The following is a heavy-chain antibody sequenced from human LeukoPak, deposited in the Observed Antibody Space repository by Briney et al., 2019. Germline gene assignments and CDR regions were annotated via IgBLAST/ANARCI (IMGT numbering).Heavy chain of an antibody. CDR1: GFTFSSYA. CDR3: AEVTSGYDTRDY. J-gene: IGHJ4*02. V-gene: IGHV3-23*01. D-gene: IGHD5-12*01. Sequence: GGSLRLSCAASGFTFSSYAMSWVRQAPGKGLEWVSAIGGSGGSTYYTDSVKGRFTISRDNSKNTLYLQMNSLRAEDTAVYYCAEVTSGYDTRDYWGQGTLVTVSS. CDR2: IGGSGGST.